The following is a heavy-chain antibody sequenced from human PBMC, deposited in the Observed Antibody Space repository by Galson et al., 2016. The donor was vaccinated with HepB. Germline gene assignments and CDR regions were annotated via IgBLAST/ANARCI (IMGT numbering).Heavy chain of an antibody. Sequence: SVKVSCKASGYTFTRCGISWVRQAPGQGLGWMGWISVYNDNTKYAQKFQDRVTITADGSTTTAYMELSSLRSGDTAVYYCARASLPYQLLGTFDIWGQGTMVTVSS. J-gene: IGHJ3*02. CDR2: ISVYNDNT. V-gene: IGHV1-18*04. CDR1: GYTFTRCG. CDR3: ARASLPYQLLGTFDI. D-gene: IGHD2-2*01.